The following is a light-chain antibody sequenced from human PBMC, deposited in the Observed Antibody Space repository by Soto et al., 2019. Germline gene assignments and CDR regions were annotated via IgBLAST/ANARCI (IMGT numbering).Light chain of an antibody. J-gene: IGLJ1*01. Sequence: SSAATQPPSVSLAPGQTARITCGGNNIGSKSVHWYQQKPGQAPVLVVDDDSDRPSGIPERFSGSNSGNTATLTISRVEAGDDADYFCHVWDSSSEDVFGTGTKVTVL. V-gene: IGLV3-21*02. CDR2: DDS. CDR3: HVWDSSSEDV. CDR1: NIGSKS.